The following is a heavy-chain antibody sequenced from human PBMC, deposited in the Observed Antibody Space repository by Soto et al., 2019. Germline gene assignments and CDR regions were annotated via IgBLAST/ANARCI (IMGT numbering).Heavy chain of an antibody. CDR2: INAGNGNT. J-gene: IGHJ4*02. CDR3: ARDRPRGSSGYSREVGGDY. Sequence: QVQLVQSGAEVKKPGASVKVSCKASGYTFTSYAMHWVRQAPGQRLEWMGWINAGNGNTKYSQKFQGRVTITRDTSASTAYMELSSLRSEDTAVYYCARDRPRGSSGYSREVGGDYWGQGTLVTVSS. D-gene: IGHD3-22*01. V-gene: IGHV1-3*01. CDR1: GYTFTSYA.